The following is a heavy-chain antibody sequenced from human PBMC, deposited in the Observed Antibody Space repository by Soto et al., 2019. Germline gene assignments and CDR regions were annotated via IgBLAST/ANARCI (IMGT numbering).Heavy chain of an antibody. Sequence: QVQLVESGGGVVQPGRSLRLSCAASGFTFSSYGMHWVRQAPGKGLEWVAVISYDGSNKYYADSVKGRFTISRDNSKNTLYLQMNSLSAEDTAVYYCAKEKSAGGYSPLYYFDYWGQGTLVTVSS. J-gene: IGHJ4*02. CDR1: GFTFSSYG. CDR3: AKEKSAGGYSPLYYFDY. CDR2: ISYDGSNK. V-gene: IGHV3-30*18. D-gene: IGHD5-18*01.